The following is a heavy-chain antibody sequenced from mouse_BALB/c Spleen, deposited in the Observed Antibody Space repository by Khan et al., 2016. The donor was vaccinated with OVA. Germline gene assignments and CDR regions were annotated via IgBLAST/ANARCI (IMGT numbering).Heavy chain of an antibody. CDR3: TRNGFGNYESWDY. D-gene: IGHD2-1*01. V-gene: IGHV1-5*01. CDR2: IYPGNSDI. J-gene: IGHJ2*01. CDR1: GYTFTSYW. Sequence: EVQLQESGTVLARPGASVKMSCKASGYTFTSYWMHWVKQRPGQGLEWIGAIYPGNSDINYKQKFKGKAKLTAVTSTSTADMELNSLTNADSAVYYCTRNGFGNYESWDYWGQGTTLTVSS.